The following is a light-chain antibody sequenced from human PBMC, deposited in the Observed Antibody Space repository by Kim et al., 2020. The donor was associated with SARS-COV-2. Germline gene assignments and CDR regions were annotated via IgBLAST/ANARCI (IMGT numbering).Light chain of an antibody. Sequence: LSPGERATLSCRASQSVSSYLAWYQQKPGQAPRLLIYDASNRATGIPARFSGSGSGTDSTLTISSLEPEDFAVYYCQQRSNWPITFGQGTRLEIK. CDR2: DAS. V-gene: IGKV3-11*01. J-gene: IGKJ5*01. CDR1: QSVSSY. CDR3: QQRSNWPIT.